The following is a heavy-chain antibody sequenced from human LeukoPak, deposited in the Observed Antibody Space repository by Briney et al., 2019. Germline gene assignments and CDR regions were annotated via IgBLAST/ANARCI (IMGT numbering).Heavy chain of an antibody. CDR1: GFTFSSYW. V-gene: IGHV3-74*01. D-gene: IGHD4-23*01. CDR2: IDRDGSRI. Sequence: HAGGSLRLSCAVSGFTFSSYWMHWVRQAPGKGLVWVSRIDRDGSRINYADSVKGRFTISRDNGKNTLFLQMNSLRAEDAAVYYCVRGNDYGGPRYWGQGTLVTVSS. J-gene: IGHJ4*02. CDR3: VRGNDYGGPRY.